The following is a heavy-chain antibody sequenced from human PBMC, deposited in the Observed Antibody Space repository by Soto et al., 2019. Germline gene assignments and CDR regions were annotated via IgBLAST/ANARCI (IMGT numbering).Heavy chain of an antibody. V-gene: IGHV3-48*04. D-gene: IGHD6-13*01. CDR3: ARDDRIAAAENYYYYGMDV. CDR1: GFTFSSYS. J-gene: IGHJ6*02. Sequence: GGSLRLSCGASGFTFSSYSMNWVRQAPGKGLEWVSYISFSRNIKYYMDSVKGRFTISRDNAKNSLYLQMNSLRAEDTAVYYCARDDRIAAAENYYYYGMDVWGQGTTVTVSS. CDR2: ISFSRNIK.